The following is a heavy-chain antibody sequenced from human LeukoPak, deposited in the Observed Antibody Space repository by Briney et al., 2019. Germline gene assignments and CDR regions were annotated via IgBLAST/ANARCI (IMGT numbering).Heavy chain of an antibody. J-gene: IGHJ4*02. Sequence: GASVKVSCKASGYTFTGYYMHWVRQAPGQGLEWMGWINPNSGGTNYAQKFQGRVTMTRDTSISTAYMELSRLRSDDTAVYYCARVARSYSSGWYLGYRGQGTLVTVSS. V-gene: IGHV1-2*02. CDR1: GYTFTGYY. CDR3: ARVARSYSSGWYLGY. D-gene: IGHD6-19*01. CDR2: INPNSGGT.